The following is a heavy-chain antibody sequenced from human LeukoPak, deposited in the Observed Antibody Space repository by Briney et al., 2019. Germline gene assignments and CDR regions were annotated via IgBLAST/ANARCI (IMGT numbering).Heavy chain of an antibody. CDR1: GGSFSGYY. D-gene: IGHD3-10*01. CDR3: ARGRRGYYYYYMDV. J-gene: IGHJ6*03. Sequence: SETLSLTCAVYGGSFSGYYWSWVRQPPGKGLEWIGEIIHGGSTNYNPSLKSRVTISVDKSKNQFSLKLSSVTAADTAVYYCARGRRGYYYYYMDVWGKGTTVTVSS. CDR2: IIHGGST. V-gene: IGHV4-34*01.